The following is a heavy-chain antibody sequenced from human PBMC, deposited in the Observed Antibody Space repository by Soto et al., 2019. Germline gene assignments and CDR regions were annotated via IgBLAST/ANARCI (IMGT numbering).Heavy chain of an antibody. CDR2: IKSKTDGGTT. J-gene: IGHJ6*02. CDR3: TTDLEAAAGTRYYGMDV. CDR1: VFTFSNAW. Sequence: PVGSLRVSCPASVFTFSNAWMNLVLQAPCKVLGWVCRIKSKTDGGTTDYAAPVKGRFTISRDDSKNTLYLQMNSLKTEDTAVYYCTTDLEAAAGTRYYGMDVWGQGTTVTVSS. D-gene: IGHD6-13*01. V-gene: IGHV3-15*07.